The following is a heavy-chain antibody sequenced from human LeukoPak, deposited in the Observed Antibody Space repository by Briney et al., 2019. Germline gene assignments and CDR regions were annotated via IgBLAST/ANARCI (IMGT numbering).Heavy chain of an antibody. J-gene: IGHJ4*02. CDR1: GGSISSYY. V-gene: IGHV4-59*08. CDR3: ARHSRLAAAAAWDY. D-gene: IGHD6-13*01. Sequence: SETLSLTCTVSGGSISSYYWSWIRQPPGKGLEWIGYIYYSGSTNYNPSLKSRVTISVDTSKNQFSLKLSSVTAADTAAYYCARHSRLAAAAAWDYWGQGTLVTVSS. CDR2: IYYSGST.